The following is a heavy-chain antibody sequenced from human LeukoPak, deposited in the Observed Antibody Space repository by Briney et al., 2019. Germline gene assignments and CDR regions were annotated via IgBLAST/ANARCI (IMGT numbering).Heavy chain of an antibody. J-gene: IGHJ5*02. Sequence: PGGSLRLSCAASGFTFSSYSMNWVRQAPGKGLEWVSYISSSSSTIYYADSVKGRFTISRDNAKNSLYLQMNSLRAEDTAVYYCARDPLYYYDSSGYYYAWGQGTLVTVSS. V-gene: IGHV3-48*01. CDR1: GFTFSSYS. CDR2: ISSSSSTI. D-gene: IGHD3-22*01. CDR3: ARDPLYYYDSSGYYYA.